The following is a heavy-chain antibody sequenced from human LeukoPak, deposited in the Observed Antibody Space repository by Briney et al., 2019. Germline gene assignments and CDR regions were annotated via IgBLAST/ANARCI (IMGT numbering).Heavy chain of an antibody. Sequence: SETLSLTCAVYGGSFSSYYWSWIRQPPGKGLEWIGYIYYSGSTNYNPSLKSRVTISVDTSKNQFSLRLSSVTAADTAVYYCARVGYSSSWYYRYDAFDIWGQGTMVTVSS. CDR1: GGSFSSYY. V-gene: IGHV4-59*01. CDR3: ARVGYSSSWYYRYDAFDI. D-gene: IGHD6-13*01. CDR2: IYYSGST. J-gene: IGHJ3*02.